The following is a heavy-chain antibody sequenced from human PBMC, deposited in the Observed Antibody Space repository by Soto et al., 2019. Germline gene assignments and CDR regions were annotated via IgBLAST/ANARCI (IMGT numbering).Heavy chain of an antibody. D-gene: IGHD6-19*01. CDR3: ARDNTAVAGLFDY. Sequence: QVQLVQSGAEVKKPGSSVKVSCKASGGTFSSYAISWERQAPGHGLEWMGGIIPICGTANYAQKFQGRGTITADESTSTAYMELSSLRSEDTAVYYCARDNTAVAGLFDYWGQGTLVTVSS. CDR1: GGTFSSYA. CDR2: IIPICGTA. V-gene: IGHV1-69*12. J-gene: IGHJ4*02.